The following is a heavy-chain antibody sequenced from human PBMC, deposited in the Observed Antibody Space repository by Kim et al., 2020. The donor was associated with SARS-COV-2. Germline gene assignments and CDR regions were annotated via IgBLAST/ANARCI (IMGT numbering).Heavy chain of an antibody. CDR3: ARDQFQWELRGHFQH. J-gene: IGHJ1*01. D-gene: IGHD1-26*01. V-gene: IGHV1-46*01. Sequence: ASVKVSCKASGYTFTSYYMHWVRQAPGQGLEWMGIINPSGGSTSYAQKLQGRVSMTRDTSTSTVYMELSSLRSEDTAVYYCARDQFQWELRGHFQHWGQGTLVTVSS. CDR1: GYTFTSYY. CDR2: INPSGGST.